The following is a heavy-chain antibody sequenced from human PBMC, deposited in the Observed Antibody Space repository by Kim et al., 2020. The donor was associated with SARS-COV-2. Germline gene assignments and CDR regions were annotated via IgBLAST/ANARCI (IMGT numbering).Heavy chain of an antibody. J-gene: IGHJ4*02. Sequence: ASVKVSCKVSGYTLTELSMHWVRQAPGKGLEWMGGFDPEDGETIYAQKFQGRVTMTEDTSTDTAYMELSSLRSEDTAVYYCATRRNHEPKKLLWFGEDDYWGQGTLVTVSS. D-gene: IGHD3-10*01. V-gene: IGHV1-24*01. CDR2: FDPEDGET. CDR1: GYTLTELS. CDR3: ATRRNHEPKKLLWFGEDDY.